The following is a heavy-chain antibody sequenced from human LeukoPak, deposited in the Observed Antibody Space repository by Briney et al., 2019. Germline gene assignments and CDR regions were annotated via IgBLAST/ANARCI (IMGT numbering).Heavy chain of an antibody. Sequence: SETLSLTCTVSGGSISSYYWSWIRQPPGRGLEWIGYIYYSGSTNYNPSLKSRVTISVDTSKNQFSLKLSSVTAADTAVYYCARDIVVVVAGKNWFDPWGQGTLVTVSS. CDR3: ARDIVVVVAGKNWFDP. V-gene: IGHV4-59*12. D-gene: IGHD2-15*01. CDR2: IYYSGST. CDR1: GGSISSYY. J-gene: IGHJ5*02.